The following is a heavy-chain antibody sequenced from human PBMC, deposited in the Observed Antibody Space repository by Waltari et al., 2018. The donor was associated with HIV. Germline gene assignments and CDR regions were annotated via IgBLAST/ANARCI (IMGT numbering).Heavy chain of an antibody. J-gene: IGHJ4*02. V-gene: IGHV4-34*01. Sequence: QVQLQQWGAGLLKPSETLSLICAVNGGSFSGYYWSWIRQPPGRGLEWIGDIYHSGSTDYNPSLKSRVTLSVDTSKTQFSLRLTSVTAADTAVYYCARGARSGSDYFDYWGQGTVVTVSS. CDR2: IYHSGST. CDR1: GGSFSGYY. D-gene: IGHD3-3*01. CDR3: ARGARSGSDYFDY.